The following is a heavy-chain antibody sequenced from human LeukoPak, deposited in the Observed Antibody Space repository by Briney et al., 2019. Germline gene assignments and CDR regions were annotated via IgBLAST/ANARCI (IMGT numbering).Heavy chain of an antibody. Sequence: GGSLRLSCAASGFTFSSYGMSWVRQAPGKGLEWVSAISGSGGSTYYADSVKGRFTISRDNSKNTLYLQMNSLRAEDTAVYYCARYRPSYDSSGYYYFQHWGQGTLVTVSS. J-gene: IGHJ1*01. CDR3: ARYRPSYDSSGYYYFQH. V-gene: IGHV3-23*01. D-gene: IGHD3-22*01. CDR2: ISGSGGST. CDR1: GFTFSSYG.